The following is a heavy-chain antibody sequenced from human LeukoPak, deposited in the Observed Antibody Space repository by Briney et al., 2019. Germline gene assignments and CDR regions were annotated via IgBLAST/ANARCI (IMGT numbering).Heavy chain of an antibody. J-gene: IGHJ4*02. CDR3: ARDADKPAVWFGDTPHNFDY. Sequence: ASVKVSCKASGYTYTSYGISWVRQAPGQGLEWMGWISAYNGNTNYAQKLQGRVTMTADTSTSTAYMELRSLRSDDTAVYYCARDADKPAVWFGDTPHNFDYWGQGTLVTVSS. V-gene: IGHV1-18*01. CDR2: ISAYNGNT. D-gene: IGHD3-10*01. CDR1: GYTYTSYG.